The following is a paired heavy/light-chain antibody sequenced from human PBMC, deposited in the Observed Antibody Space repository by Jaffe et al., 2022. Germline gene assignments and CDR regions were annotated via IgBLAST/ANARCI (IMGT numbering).Light chain of an antibody. CDR2: DVS. J-gene: IGLJ1*01. CDR1: SSDVGGYNY. V-gene: IGLV2-11*01. CDR3: CSYAGSYTSFYV. Sequence: QSALTQPRSVSGSPGQSVTISCTGTSSDVGGYNYVSWYQQHPGKAPKLMIYDVSKRPSGVPDRFSGSKSGNTASLTISGLQAEDEADYYCCSYAGSYTSFYVFGTGTKVTVL.
Heavy chain of an antibody. CDR2: IIPIFGTA. J-gene: IGHJ5*02. Sequence: QVQLVQSGAEVKKPGSSVKVSCKASGGTFSSYAISWVRQAPGQGLEWMGGIIPIFGTANYAQKFQGRVTITTDESTSTAYMELSSLRSEDTAVYYCARVPRLTYYYGSGSYYNEKLNWFDPWGQGTLVTVSS. D-gene: IGHD3-10*01. V-gene: IGHV1-69*05. CDR1: GGTFSSYA. CDR3: ARVPRLTYYYGSGSYYNEKLNWFDP.